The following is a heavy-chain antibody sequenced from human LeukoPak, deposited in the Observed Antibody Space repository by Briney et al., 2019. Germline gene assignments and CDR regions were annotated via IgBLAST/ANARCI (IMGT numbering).Heavy chain of an antibody. J-gene: IGHJ4*02. CDR1: GYSFTNYW. CDR3: GTWASSSWFDY. CDR2: IHPGDSDT. V-gene: IGHV5-51*01. D-gene: IGHD6-13*01. Sequence: GESLKISCKGSGYSFTNYWIGWVRHVPGKGLEWMGNIHPGDSDTRYSPSFQGQVTISADKSISTAYLQWSSLKASDTAMYYCGTWASSSWFDYWGQGTLITVSS.